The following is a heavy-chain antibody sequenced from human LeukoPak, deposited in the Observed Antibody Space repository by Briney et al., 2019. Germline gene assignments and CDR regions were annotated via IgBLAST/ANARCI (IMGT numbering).Heavy chain of an antibody. CDR1: GYTLTELS. V-gene: IGHV1-24*01. Sequence: ASVKVSCKVSGYTLTELSMHWVRQAPGKGLEWMGGFDPEDGETIYAQKFQGRVTMTEDTSTSTAYMELRSLRSDDTAVYYCARDYSNYAYYYYMDVWGKGTTVTVSS. CDR3: ARDYSNYAYYYYMDV. J-gene: IGHJ6*03. D-gene: IGHD4-11*01. CDR2: FDPEDGET.